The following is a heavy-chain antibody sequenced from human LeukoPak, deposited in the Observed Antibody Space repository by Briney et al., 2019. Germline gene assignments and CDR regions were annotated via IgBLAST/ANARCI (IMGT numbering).Heavy chain of an antibody. D-gene: IGHD1-7*01. J-gene: IGHJ1*01. Sequence: SVKVSCKASGGTFSNCAISWVRQAPGQGLEWMGGIIPMFGTVNYAQKFQGRVTITTDESTSTAYMELSNLRSEDTALYYCATYITGTTKYFQHWGQGTLVTVSS. CDR2: IIPMFGTV. CDR3: ATYITGTTKYFQH. V-gene: IGHV1-69*05. CDR1: GGTFSNCA.